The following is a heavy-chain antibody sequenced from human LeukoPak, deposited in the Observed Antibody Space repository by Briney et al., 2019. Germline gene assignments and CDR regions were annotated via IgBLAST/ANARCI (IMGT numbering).Heavy chain of an antibody. Sequence: GGSLRLSCAASRFPVSNYWMTWVRQAPGKGLEGVANINQDGTEKVYVDSVKGRFTISRDNAKNSLYLQMNSLRVEDTALYYCARDQGAAGDYWGQGTLVTVSS. CDR3: ARDQGAAGDY. V-gene: IGHV3-7*01. CDR1: RFPVSNYW. D-gene: IGHD6-13*01. J-gene: IGHJ4*02. CDR2: INQDGTEK.